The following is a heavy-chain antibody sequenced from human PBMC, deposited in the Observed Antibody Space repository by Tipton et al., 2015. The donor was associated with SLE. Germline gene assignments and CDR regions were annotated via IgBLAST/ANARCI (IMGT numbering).Heavy chain of an antibody. J-gene: IGHJ5*02. CDR1: GYTFTSYD. D-gene: IGHD3-22*01. Sequence: QLVQSGAEVKKPGASVKVSCKASGYTFTSYDINWVRQATGQGLEWMGWMNPNSGNTGYAQKFQGRVTITRSTSISTAYMELSSLRSEDTAVYYCARGYYDSSESWFDPWGQGTLVTVSS. CDR2: MNPNSGNT. V-gene: IGHV1-8*03. CDR3: ARGYYDSSESWFDP.